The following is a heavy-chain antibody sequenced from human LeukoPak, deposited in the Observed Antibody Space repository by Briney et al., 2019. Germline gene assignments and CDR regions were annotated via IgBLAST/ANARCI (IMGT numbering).Heavy chain of an antibody. CDR2: IIPIFGTA. CDR3: AADFWSGPESTFDY. V-gene: IGHV1-69*13. CDR1: GGTFSSHA. D-gene: IGHD3-3*01. J-gene: IGHJ4*02. Sequence: SVKVSCKASGGTFSSHAISWVRQAPGQGLEWMGGIIPIFGTANYAQKFQGRVTITADESTSTAYMELSSLRSEDTAVYYCAADFWSGPESTFDYWGQGTLVTVSS.